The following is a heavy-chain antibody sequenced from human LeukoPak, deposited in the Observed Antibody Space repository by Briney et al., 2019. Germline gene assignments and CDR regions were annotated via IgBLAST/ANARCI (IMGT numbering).Heavy chain of an antibody. V-gene: IGHV4-59*08. J-gene: IGHJ6*02. CDR3: ARQGIAARRSYYYGMDV. CDR2: IYYSGST. CDR1: GGSISSYY. D-gene: IGHD6-6*01. Sequence: SETLSLTCTVSGGSISSYYWSWIRHPPGKGLEWIGYIYYSGSTNYNPSLKSRVTISVDTSKNQFSLKLSSVTAADTAVYYCARQGIAARRSYYYGMDVWGQGTTVTVSS.